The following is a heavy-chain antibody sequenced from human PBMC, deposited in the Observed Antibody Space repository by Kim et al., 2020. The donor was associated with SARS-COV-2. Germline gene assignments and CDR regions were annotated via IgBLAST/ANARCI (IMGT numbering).Heavy chain of an antibody. CDR2: IKSKTDGGTT. J-gene: IGHJ4*02. Sequence: GGSLRLSCAASGFTFSNAWMSWVRQAPGKGLEWVGRIKSKTDGGTTDYXXPVXGXXTISXXDSKNTLYLQMNSLKTEEXXRXXCTTXWGLRFLXWXYSGPXYFXYXXXGTXXXVSS. V-gene: IGHV3-15*01. D-gene: IGHD3-3*01. CDR3: TTXWGLRFLXWXYSGPXYFXY. CDR1: GFTFSNAW.